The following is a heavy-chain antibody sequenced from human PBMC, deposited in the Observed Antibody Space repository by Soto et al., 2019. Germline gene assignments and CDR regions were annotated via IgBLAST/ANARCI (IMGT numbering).Heavy chain of an antibody. J-gene: IGHJ4*02. CDR1: GGSFSSYA. Sequence: SVKVSCKASGGSFSSYAISWVRQAPGQGLEWMGGIIPIFDIANYAQKFQGRVTITADKSTSTAYMELSSLRSEDTAVYYCARERLLTAPGLGPFDYWGQGTLVTVPS. V-gene: IGHV1-69*10. D-gene: IGHD3-16*01. CDR3: ARERLLTAPGLGPFDY. CDR2: IIPIFDIA.